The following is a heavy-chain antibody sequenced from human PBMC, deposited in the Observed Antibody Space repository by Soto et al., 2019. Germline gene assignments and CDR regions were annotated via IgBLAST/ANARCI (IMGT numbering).Heavy chain of an antibody. V-gene: IGHV1-69*13. CDR3: AGAPLGSGYYYYGMDV. J-gene: IGHJ6*02. Sequence: GAAVKVSCKASGRTFSSYAISWVRQAPGQGLEWMGGIIPIFGTANYAQKFQGRVTITADESTSTAYMELSSLRSEDTAVYYCAGAPLGSGYYYYGMDVWGQGTTVTISS. CDR1: GRTFSSYA. D-gene: IGHD3-10*01. CDR2: IIPIFGTA.